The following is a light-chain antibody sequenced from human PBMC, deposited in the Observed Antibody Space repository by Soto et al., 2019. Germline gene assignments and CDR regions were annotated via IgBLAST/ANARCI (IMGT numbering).Light chain of an antibody. V-gene: IGKV3-20*01. CDR3: QIYDSPRWK. CDR1: QSISSTY. Sequence: EIVLTQSPATLSLSPGERDTLSCRASQSISSTYLTWYHQRPGQAPTLLIYDASRRATGIPDRVSGSGSGTDLSLTISSPEPEDFAVYYCQIYDSPRWKFGLGTKV. J-gene: IGKJ1*01. CDR2: DAS.